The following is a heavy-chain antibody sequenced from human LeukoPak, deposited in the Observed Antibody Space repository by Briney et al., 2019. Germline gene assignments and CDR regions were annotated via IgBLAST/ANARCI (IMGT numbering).Heavy chain of an antibody. Sequence: SETLSLTCTVSGGSISSYYWSWIRQPPGKGLKWIGYIYYSGSTNYNPSLKSRVTISVDTSKNQFSLKLSSVTAADTAVYYCARDRWAAAGYYYYYMDVWGKGTTVTVSS. J-gene: IGHJ6*03. CDR1: GGSISSYY. CDR2: IYYSGST. D-gene: IGHD6-13*01. CDR3: ARDRWAAAGYYYYYMDV. V-gene: IGHV4-59*01.